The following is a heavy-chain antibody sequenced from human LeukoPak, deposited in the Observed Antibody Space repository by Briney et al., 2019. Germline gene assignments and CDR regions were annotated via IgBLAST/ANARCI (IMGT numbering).Heavy chain of an antibody. CDR1: GVSISSGGYY. Sequence: MPSETLSLTCTVSGVSISSGGYYWSWIRQHPGKGLEWIGYIYYSGSTYYNPSLKSRVTISVDTSKNQFSLKLSSVTAADTAVYYCAGDAPPGYCSSTSCYDGNAFDIWGQGTMVTVSS. CDR3: AGDAPPGYCSSTSCYDGNAFDI. J-gene: IGHJ3*02. D-gene: IGHD2-2*01. V-gene: IGHV4-31*03. CDR2: IYYSGST.